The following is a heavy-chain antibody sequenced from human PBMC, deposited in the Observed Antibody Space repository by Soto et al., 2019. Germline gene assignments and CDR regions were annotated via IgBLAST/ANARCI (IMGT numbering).Heavy chain of an antibody. CDR3: ARDNMEVVPAATHHILDY. D-gene: IGHD2-2*01. Sequence: QVQLVESGGGVVQPGKSLRVSCAASGFTFSSHAMHWVRQAPGKALEWVAVIAKDGNNKFYAASVKGRFTISRDNSQNTLFLQINSPRPEDTAVYYCARDNMEVVPAATHHILDYWGQGTLVTVSS. J-gene: IGHJ4*02. CDR2: IAKDGNNK. CDR1: GFTFSSHA. V-gene: IGHV3-30-3*01.